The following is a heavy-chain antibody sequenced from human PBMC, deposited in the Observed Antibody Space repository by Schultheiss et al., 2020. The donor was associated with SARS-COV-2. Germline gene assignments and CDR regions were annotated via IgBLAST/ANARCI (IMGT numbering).Heavy chain of an antibody. Sequence: SETLSLTCAVYGGSFSAYYWNWIRQSPGKGLEWIGEINHSGSTNYNPSLKSRVTISVDTSKNQFSLKLSSVTAADTAVYYCARAVVAAYYWYFDLWGRGTLVTVSS. CDR3: ARAVVAAYYWYFDL. CDR2: INHSGST. V-gene: IGHV4-34*01. D-gene: IGHD2-15*01. J-gene: IGHJ2*01. CDR1: GGSFSAYY.